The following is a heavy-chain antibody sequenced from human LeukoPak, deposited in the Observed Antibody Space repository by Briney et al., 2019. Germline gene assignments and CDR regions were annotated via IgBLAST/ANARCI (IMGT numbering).Heavy chain of an antibody. J-gene: IGHJ4*02. CDR3: AREIAVAHFDY. CDR1: GYTFTSYY. Sequence: GASVKVSCKASGYTFTSYYMHWVRQAPGQGPEWMGMINPSGGSTTYTQNFQGRVTMARDTSTTTVYMELGSLRSEDTAVYYCAREIAVAHFDYWGQGTLVTVSS. CDR2: INPSGGST. V-gene: IGHV1-46*01. D-gene: IGHD6-19*01.